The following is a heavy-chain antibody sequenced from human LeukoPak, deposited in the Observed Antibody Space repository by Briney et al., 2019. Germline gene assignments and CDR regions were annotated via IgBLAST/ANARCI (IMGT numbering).Heavy chain of an antibody. CDR2: IWYDGTSK. CDR1: GFSLSAYG. J-gene: IGHJ3*02. CDR3: ARDMDGWYSAFDI. V-gene: IGHV3-33*01. D-gene: IGHD6-19*01. Sequence: GGSLRLSCAASGFSLSAYGLHWVRQAPGKGLEWVAVIWYDGTSKDYADSVKGRFTFSRDNSKNTLYLQMNSLTVEDTAVYYCARDMDGWYSAFDIWGQGTMVTVSS.